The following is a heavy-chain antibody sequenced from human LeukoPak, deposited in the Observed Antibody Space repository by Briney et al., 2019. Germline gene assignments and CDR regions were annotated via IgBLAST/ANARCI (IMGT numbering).Heavy chain of an antibody. CDR1: GGSISSGSYY. Sequence: PSETLSLTCTVSGGSISSGSYYWSWIRQPAGKGLEWIGRIYTSGSTNYNPSLKSRVTISVDTSKNQFSLKLSSVTAADTAVYYCARHSSEYSSSSASTPWGQGTLVTVSS. CDR2: IYTSGST. J-gene: IGHJ5*02. V-gene: IGHV4-61*02. D-gene: IGHD6-6*01. CDR3: ARHSSEYSSSSASTP.